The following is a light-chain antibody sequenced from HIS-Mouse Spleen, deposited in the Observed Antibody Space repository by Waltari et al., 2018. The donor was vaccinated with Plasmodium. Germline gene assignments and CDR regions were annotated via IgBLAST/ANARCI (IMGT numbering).Light chain of an antibody. CDR1: ALPKKY. V-gene: IGLV3-10*01. CDR2: EDS. Sequence: SYELTQPPSVSVSPGQTARNTCPGDALPKKYPYWYQQKSGQAPVLVIYEDSKRPSGIPERFSGSSSGTMATLTISGARVEDEADYYCYSTDSSGNHRVFGGGTKLTVL. CDR3: YSTDSSGNHRV. J-gene: IGLJ3*02.